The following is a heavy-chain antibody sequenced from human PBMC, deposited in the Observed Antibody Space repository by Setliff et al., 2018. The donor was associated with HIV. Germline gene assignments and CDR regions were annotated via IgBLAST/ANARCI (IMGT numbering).Heavy chain of an antibody. J-gene: IGHJ4*02. Sequence: KPSETLSLTCTVSGGFISGYYWSWIRQPPGKGLEYIGSIFFTGNTIYNPSLKARVTLSVDMSKNQVFLRLSSVTAADTAVYYCAPRHHKYGFLWGQGTLVTVSS. CDR3: APRHHKYGFL. CDR2: IFFTGNT. V-gene: IGHV4-59*03. CDR1: GGFISGYY. D-gene: IGHD3-10*01.